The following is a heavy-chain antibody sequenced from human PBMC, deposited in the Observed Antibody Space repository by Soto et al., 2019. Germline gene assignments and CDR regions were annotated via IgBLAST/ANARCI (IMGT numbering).Heavy chain of an antibody. CDR1: GFTFSSNW. V-gene: IGHV3-7*04. Sequence: PGGSLRLSCVGSGFTFSSNWMTWVRQAPWKGLEWVANIKPDGSQKWYVDSVKGRFTISRDNAKKSLYLQMNSLRAEDTAVYYCARGDYYDSSGPFSDAFDIWGQGTMVTVS. CDR2: IKPDGSQK. D-gene: IGHD3-22*01. CDR3: ARGDYYDSSGPFSDAFDI. J-gene: IGHJ3*02.